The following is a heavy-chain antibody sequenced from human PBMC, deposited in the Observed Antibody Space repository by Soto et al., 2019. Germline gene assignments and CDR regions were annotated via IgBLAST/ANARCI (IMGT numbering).Heavy chain of an antibody. CDR3: AKSVYNWHDGFFDY. J-gene: IGHJ4*02. CDR2: ISYDGINK. D-gene: IGHD1-1*01. CDR1: GFTFSSYG. Sequence: QVQLVESGGGVVQPGRSLRLSCAASGFTFSSYGMHWVRQAPGKGLEWVAGISYDGINKYYADSVKGRFTISRDNSKNTLYLQMNSLRAEDTAVYYCAKSVYNWHDGFFDYWGQGTLVTVSS. V-gene: IGHV3-30*18.